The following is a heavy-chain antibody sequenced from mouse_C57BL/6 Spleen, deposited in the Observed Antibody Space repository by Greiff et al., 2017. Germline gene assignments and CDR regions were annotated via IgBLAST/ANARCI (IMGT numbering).Heavy chain of an antibody. CDR3: ARRGLVRSGYARDY. V-gene: IGHV1-26*01. J-gene: IGHJ4*01. CDR2: INPNNGGT. D-gene: IGHD3-3*01. Sequence: EVQLQQSGPELVKPGASVKISCKASGYTFTDYYMNWVKQSHGKSLEWIGDINPNNGGTSYNQKFKGKATLTVDKSSSTAYMELRSLTSEDSAVYYCARRGLVRSGYARDYWGQGTSVTVSS. CDR1: GYTFTDYY.